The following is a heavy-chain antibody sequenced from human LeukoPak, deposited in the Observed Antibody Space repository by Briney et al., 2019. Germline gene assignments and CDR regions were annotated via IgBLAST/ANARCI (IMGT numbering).Heavy chain of an antibody. D-gene: IGHD2-2*01. V-gene: IGHV3-30*03. J-gene: IGHJ6*02. CDR1: GFTFNNYG. CDR3: AAVLPSASTGHYYGIDV. Sequence: GGSLRLSCAASGFTFNNYGMPWVRQAPGKGLEWVAVISYHGSEKFYAESVKGRFTISRDNSKSTLYLQMNSLRAEDTALYYCAAVLPSASTGHYYGIDVWGQGTTVTVSS. CDR2: ISYHGSEK.